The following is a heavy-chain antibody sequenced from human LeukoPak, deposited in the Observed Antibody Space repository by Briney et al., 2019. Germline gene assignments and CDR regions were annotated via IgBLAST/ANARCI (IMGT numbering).Heavy chain of an antibody. CDR2: ISGSGGNT. CDR1: GFTFSSSA. J-gene: IGHJ5*02. V-gene: IGHV3-23*01. D-gene: IGHD4-11*01. Sequence: GGSLRLSCAASGFTFSSSALNWVRQAPGKGQEWVSGISGSGGNTYYADSVKGRFTISRDNSKNTLYLQMNSLRVEDTAVYYCAKARTVFNWFDPWGQGTLVTVSS. CDR3: AKARTVFNWFDP.